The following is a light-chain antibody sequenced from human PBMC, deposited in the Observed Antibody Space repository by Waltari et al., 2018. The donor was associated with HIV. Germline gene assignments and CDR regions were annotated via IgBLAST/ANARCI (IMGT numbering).Light chain of an antibody. CDR3: SSYTSSSTLV. J-gene: IGLJ2*01. CDR1: RRAVGGSNY. V-gene: IGLV2-14*01. Sequence: QSALTQPASVSGSPVQSLTIPCTGTRRAVGGSNYVSWYQQHPGKAPKLMIYEVSNRPSGVSNRFSGSKSDNTASLTISGLQAEDEADYYCSSYTSSSTLVFGGGTKLTVL. CDR2: EVS.